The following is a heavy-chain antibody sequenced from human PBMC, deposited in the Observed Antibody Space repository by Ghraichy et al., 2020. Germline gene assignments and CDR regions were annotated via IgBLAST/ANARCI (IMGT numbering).Heavy chain of an antibody. CDR2: ISVDNGNT. D-gene: IGHD4-11*01. J-gene: IGHJ6*02. CDR3: ARSNSDYDFAMDV. V-gene: IGHV1-18*01. Sequence: ASVKVSCKASGYTFTSYDIRWVRQAPGQGLEWMGWISVDNGNTKYAQRFQGRVTMTTDTSTGTAYMELRSLRSDDTAVYYCARSNSDYDFAMDVWGLGTTVTVSS. CDR1: GYTFTSYD.